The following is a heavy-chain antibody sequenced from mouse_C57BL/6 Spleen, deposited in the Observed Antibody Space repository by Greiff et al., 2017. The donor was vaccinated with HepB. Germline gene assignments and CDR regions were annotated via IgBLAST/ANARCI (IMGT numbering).Heavy chain of an antibody. CDR1: GYTFTSYG. D-gene: IGHD2-4*01. CDR3: ASKGDDYEDGDLYYYAMDY. V-gene: IGHV1-81*01. Sequence: QVQLQQSGAELARPGASVKLSCKASGYTFTSYGISWVKQRTGQGLEWIGEIYPRSGNTYYNEKFKGKATLTADKSSSTAYMELRSLTSEDSAVYFCASKGDDYEDGDLYYYAMDYWGQGTSVTVSS. CDR2: IYPRSGNT. J-gene: IGHJ4*01.